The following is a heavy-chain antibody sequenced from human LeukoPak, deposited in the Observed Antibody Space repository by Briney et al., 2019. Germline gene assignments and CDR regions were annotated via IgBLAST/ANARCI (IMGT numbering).Heavy chain of an antibody. CDR3: ARVWDVVYAFDI. CDR1: GGSISNYY. CDR2: IYSSGST. D-gene: IGHD2-8*02. J-gene: IGHJ3*02. Sequence: PWETLSLTCTVSGGSISNYYWSWIRQPAGKGLEWIGRIYSSGSTNYNPSLRSRVTMSVDTSKNQFSLKLSSVTAADTAVYYCARVWDVVYAFDIWGQGTMVTVSS. V-gene: IGHV4-4*07.